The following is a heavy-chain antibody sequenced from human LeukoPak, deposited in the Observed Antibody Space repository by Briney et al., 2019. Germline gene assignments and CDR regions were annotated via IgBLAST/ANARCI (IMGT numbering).Heavy chain of an antibody. CDR1: GYRFTSYW. CDR3: ASGARTDYFDY. V-gene: IGHV5-51*01. CDR2: IYPSDSDS. Sequence: GESLKISCKGSGYRFTSYWIGWVRQMPGKGLEWMGIIYPSDSDSRYSPSFQGQVTISADKSISTAYLQWSSLKASDTAMYYCASGARTDYFDYWGQGTLVTVSS. J-gene: IGHJ4*02. D-gene: IGHD6-6*01.